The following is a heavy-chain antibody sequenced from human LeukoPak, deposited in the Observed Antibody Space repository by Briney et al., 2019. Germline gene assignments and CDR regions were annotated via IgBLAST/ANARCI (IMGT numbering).Heavy chain of an antibody. J-gene: IGHJ4*02. CDR2: ISSSSSTI. CDR1: GFTFSSYS. D-gene: IGHD3-9*01. V-gene: IGHV3-48*04. CDR3: ARDLAPPRYFDWLLDDY. Sequence: GSLRLSCAASGFTFSSYSMNWVRQAPGKGLEWVSYISSSSSTIYYADSVKGRFTISRDNAKNSLYLQMNSLRAEDTAVHYCARDLAPPRYFDWLLDDYWGQGTLVTVSS.